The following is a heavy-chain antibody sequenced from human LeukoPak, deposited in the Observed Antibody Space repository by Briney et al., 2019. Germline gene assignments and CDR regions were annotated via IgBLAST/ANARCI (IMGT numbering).Heavy chain of an antibody. D-gene: IGHD3-22*01. CDR2: INQGGSEI. CDR1: GFTFSSYW. J-gene: IGHJ4*02. CDR3: AKDSTYPSMIAAGQDY. Sequence: GGSLRLSCAASGFTFSSYWMSWVRQAPGKGLEWVAHINQGGSEIYYVDSLKGRFTISRDNSKNTLYLQMNSLRAEDTAVYYCAKDSTYPSMIAAGQDYWGQGTLVTVSS. V-gene: IGHV3-7*03.